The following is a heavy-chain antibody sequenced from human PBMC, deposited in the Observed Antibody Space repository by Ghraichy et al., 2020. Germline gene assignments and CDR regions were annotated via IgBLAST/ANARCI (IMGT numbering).Heavy chain of an antibody. Sequence: GGSLRLSCAASGITFSRYGMHWVRQAPGKGLEWVAVTSYDGSNKNYADSVKGRFTISRDNSKNTLYLQMNSLRAEDTAVYYCAKERDTSGYYSFRGDYYGMDVWGQRTTVTVSS. CDR3: AKERDTSGYYSFRGDYYGMDV. J-gene: IGHJ6*02. CDR1: GITFSRYG. V-gene: IGHV3-30*18. CDR2: TSYDGSNK. D-gene: IGHD3-22*01.